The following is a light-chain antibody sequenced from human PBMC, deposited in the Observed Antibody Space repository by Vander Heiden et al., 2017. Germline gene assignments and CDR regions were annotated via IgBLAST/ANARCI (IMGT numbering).Light chain of an antibody. J-gene: IGKJ1*01. CDR1: QRISGY. CDR2: AAS. Sequence: DIQMTQSPSSLSASVGDRVTITCRASQRISGYVNWYQQRPGKAPKLLIYAASNLQSGVPSRFSGSGSGTDFTLIISSLQPEDFATYSCQQSYGTPLTFGQGTKVEIK. CDR3: QQSYGTPLT. V-gene: IGKV1-39*01.